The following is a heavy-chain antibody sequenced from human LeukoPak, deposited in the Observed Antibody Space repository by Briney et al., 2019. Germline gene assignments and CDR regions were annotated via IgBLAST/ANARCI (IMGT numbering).Heavy chain of an antibody. CDR2: INHSGST. CDR3: ARPSLFDWTLDY. V-gene: IGHV4-34*01. CDR1: GGSFSGYY. Sequence: SETLSLTCAVYGGSFSGYYWSWIRQPPGKGLEWIGEINHSGSTNYNPSLKSRVTISVDTSKNLFSLKLSSVTAADTAVYYCARPSLFDWTLDYWGQGTLVTVSS. J-gene: IGHJ4*02. D-gene: IGHD3-9*01.